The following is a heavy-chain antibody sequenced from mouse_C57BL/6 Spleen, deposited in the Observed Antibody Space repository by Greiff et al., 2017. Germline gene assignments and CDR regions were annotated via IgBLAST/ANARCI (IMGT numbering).Heavy chain of an antibody. CDR1: GFTFTDYY. CDR2: IRNKANGYTT. CDR3: ARYSHFDV. V-gene: IGHV7-3*01. Sequence: EVKLMESGGGLVQPGGSLSLSCAASGFTFTDYYMSWVRQPPGKALEWLGFIRNKANGYTTEYSASVKGRFTISRDNSQSILYLQMNALRAEDSATYYCARYSHFDVWGTGTTVTVSS. J-gene: IGHJ1*03.